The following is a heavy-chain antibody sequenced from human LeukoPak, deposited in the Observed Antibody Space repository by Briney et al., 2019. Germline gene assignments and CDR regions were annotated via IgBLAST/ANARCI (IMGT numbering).Heavy chain of an antibody. CDR1: GYSISSGHY. CDR3: ARRGGIYGSGSYYYYMDV. Sequence: SETLSLTCTVSGYSISSGHYGGWIRQPPGKGLEWIGSMYHSGSTYYNPPLKSRVTISVDTSKNQFSLKLSSVTAADTAVYYCARRGGIYGSGSYYYYMDVWGKGTTVTISS. V-gene: IGHV4-38-2*02. D-gene: IGHD3-10*01. J-gene: IGHJ6*03. CDR2: MYHSGST.